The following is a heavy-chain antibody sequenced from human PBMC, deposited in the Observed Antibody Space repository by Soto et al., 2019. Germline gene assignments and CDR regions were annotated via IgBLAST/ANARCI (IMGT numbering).Heavy chain of an antibody. CDR1: GFTFSSYG. V-gene: IGHV3-33*01. CDR2: IWYDGSNK. D-gene: IGHD5-12*01. Sequence: PDGSLSLSCAASGFTFSSYGMHWVRPAPGKGLEWVAVIWYDGSNKYYADSVKGRFTISRDNSKNTLYLQMNSLRAEDTAVYYCARDPSFSGYDLPHGMDVWGQGTTVTVSS. J-gene: IGHJ6*02. CDR3: ARDPSFSGYDLPHGMDV.